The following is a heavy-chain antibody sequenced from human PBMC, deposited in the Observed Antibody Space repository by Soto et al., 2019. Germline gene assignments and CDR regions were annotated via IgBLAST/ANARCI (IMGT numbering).Heavy chain of an antibody. J-gene: IGHJ4*02. CDR2: AYHSGST. CDR3: EISPPSSYYGGSGSFDY. D-gene: IGHD3-10*01. Sequence: QLQLQESGPGLVRPSGTLSLTCAVSGGFTSTNNWWSWVRQPPGNGLELIGDAYHSGSTEYNPSLKSRVSISVDKSKNQTSLKLTSATAADTAVYYCEISPPSSYYGGSGSFDYWGQGTLVTVSS. V-gene: IGHV4-4*02. CDR1: GGFTSTNNW.